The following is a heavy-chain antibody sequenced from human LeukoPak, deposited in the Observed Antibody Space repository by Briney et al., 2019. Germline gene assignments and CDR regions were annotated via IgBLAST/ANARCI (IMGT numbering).Heavy chain of an antibody. V-gene: IGHV3-66*02. D-gene: IGHD3-16*01. CDR3: ARDLGYYDHVWGSHTVEY. CDR2: IYSGGST. Sequence: GGSLRLSCAASGFTVSSNYMSWVRQAPGKGLEWVSVIYSGGSTYYADSVKGRFTISRDNSKNTLYLQMNSLRAEDTAVYYCARDLGYYDHVWGSHTVEYWGQGTLVTVSS. J-gene: IGHJ4*02. CDR1: GFTVSSNY.